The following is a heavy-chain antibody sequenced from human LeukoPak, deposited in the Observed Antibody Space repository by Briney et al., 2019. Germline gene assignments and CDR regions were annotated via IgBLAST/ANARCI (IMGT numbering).Heavy chain of an antibody. J-gene: IGHJ5*02. D-gene: IGHD2-2*01. CDR2: IRYDGSNK. CDR1: GFTFSSYG. CDR3: AKDREPLVVVPAASAFDP. Sequence: GGSLRLSCAASGFTFSSYGMHWVRQAPGKGLEWVAFIRYDGSNKYYADSVKGRFTISRDNSKNTLYLQMNSLRAEDTAVYYCAKDREPLVVVPAASAFDPWGQGTLVTVSS. V-gene: IGHV3-30*02.